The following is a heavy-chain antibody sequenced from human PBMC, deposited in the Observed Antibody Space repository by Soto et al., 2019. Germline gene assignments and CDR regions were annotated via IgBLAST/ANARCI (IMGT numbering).Heavy chain of an antibody. CDR2: ISSSGSTI. CDR1: GFTFSSYE. J-gene: IGHJ3*02. D-gene: IGHD6-19*01. V-gene: IGHV3-48*03. CDR3: ARKGIAVAGIAFDI. Sequence: GGSLRLSCAASGFTFSSYEMSWVRQAPGKGLEWVSYISSSGSTIYFADSVKGRFTISRDNAKNSLYLQMNSLRAEDTAVYYCARKGIAVAGIAFDIWGQGTTVPV.